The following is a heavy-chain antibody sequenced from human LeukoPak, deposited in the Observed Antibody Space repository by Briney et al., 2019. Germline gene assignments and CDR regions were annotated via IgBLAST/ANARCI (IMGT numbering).Heavy chain of an antibody. D-gene: IGHD6-19*01. V-gene: IGHV3-66*01. CDR2: IYTGGTT. CDR3: VKDHGYSSDWYVRGFDY. Sequence: GGSLRLSCAASGFTVSSNSVSWVRQAPGKGLVWVSVIYTGGTTYYADSVKGRFTISRDNSKNTLYLQMSSLSTEDTAVYYCVKDHGYSSDWYVRGFDYWGQGTLVTVSS. CDR1: GFTVSSNS. J-gene: IGHJ4*02.